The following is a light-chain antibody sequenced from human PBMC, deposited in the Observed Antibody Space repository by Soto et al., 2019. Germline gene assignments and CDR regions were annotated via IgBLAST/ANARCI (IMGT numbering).Light chain of an antibody. CDR3: SSHAGTNTPYV. CDR2: EVS. Sequence: QSALTQPPSASGSPGQSVTISCTGTSSDVGGYIYVSWCQQHRGKAAQLMLYEVSRRPSGVPDPFSGSKSGNTASLTVSAPQAEHEADYYCSSHAGTNTPYVFGTGTKVHVL. CDR1: SSDVGGYIY. V-gene: IGLV2-8*01. J-gene: IGLJ1*01.